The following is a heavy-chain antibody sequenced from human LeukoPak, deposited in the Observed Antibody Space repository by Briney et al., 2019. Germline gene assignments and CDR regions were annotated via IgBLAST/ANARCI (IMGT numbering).Heavy chain of an antibody. V-gene: IGHV3-20*04. CDR1: GFTFDDYG. J-gene: IGHJ6*03. D-gene: IGHD3-3*01. Sequence: PWGSLRLSCAASGFTFDDYGMSWVRQAPGKGLEWVSGINWNGGSTGYADSVKGRFTISRDNAKNSLYLQMNSLRAEDTALYYCARVPNSITIFGVVMEKPYYYYMDVWGKGTTVTVSS. CDR2: INWNGGST. CDR3: ARVPNSITIFGVVMEKPYYYYMDV.